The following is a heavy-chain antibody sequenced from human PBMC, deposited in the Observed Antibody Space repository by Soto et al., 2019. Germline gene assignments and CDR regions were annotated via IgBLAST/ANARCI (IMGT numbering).Heavy chain of an antibody. CDR3: ARDGGPGSSSWYFRGGVRFGY. CDR1: GFTFSSYA. J-gene: IGHJ4*02. D-gene: IGHD6-13*01. CDR2: ISYDGSNK. Sequence: GGSLRLSCAASGFTFSSYAMHWVRQAPGKGLEWVAVISYDGSNKYYADSVKGRFTISRDNSKNTLYLQMNSLGAEDTAVYYCARDGGPGSSSWYFRGGVRFGYWGQGTLVTVSS. V-gene: IGHV3-30-3*01.